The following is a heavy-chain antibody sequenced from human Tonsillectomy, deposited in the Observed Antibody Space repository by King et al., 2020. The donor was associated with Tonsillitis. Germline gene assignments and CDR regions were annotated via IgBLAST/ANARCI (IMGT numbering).Heavy chain of an antibody. Sequence: QVQLVQSGAEVKEPGASVKISCKASGYTFTNYYMHWVRQVPGQGLEWMGLINPSGGTTFYTQKFQGRVTMTRDTSTSTVYMELTSLTSEDTAVYYCARAVNAGRWHLPLYWGQGTLVIVSS. CDR3: ARAVNAGRWHLPLY. CDR2: INPSGGTT. D-gene: IGHD2-2*01. V-gene: IGHV1-46*01. J-gene: IGHJ4*02. CDR1: GYTFTNYY.